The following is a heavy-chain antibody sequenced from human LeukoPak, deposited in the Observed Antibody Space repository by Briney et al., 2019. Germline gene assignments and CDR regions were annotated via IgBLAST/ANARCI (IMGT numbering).Heavy chain of an antibody. D-gene: IGHD2-2*01. CDR3: ARDDIVVFQEGGNIYYYYGMDV. CDR2: ISASNGNT. CDR1: GYTFTSYG. Sequence: GASVKVSCKASGYTFTSYGISWVRQAPGQGLEWMGWISASNGNTNYAQKLQGRVTMTTDTSTSTAYMELRSLRSDDTAVYYCARDDIVVFQEGGNIYYYYGMDVWGQGTTVTVSS. V-gene: IGHV1-18*01. J-gene: IGHJ6*02.